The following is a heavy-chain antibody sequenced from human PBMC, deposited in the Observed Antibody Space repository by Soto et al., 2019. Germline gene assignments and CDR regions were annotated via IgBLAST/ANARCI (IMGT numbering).Heavy chain of an antibody. D-gene: IGHD3-3*01. CDR3: VREGFWSGYSLAYYYGMDV. V-gene: IGHV1-69*13. CDR2: IIPIFGTA. J-gene: IGHJ6*02. CDR1: GGTFSSYA. Sequence: GASVKVSCKASGGTFSSYAISWVRQAPGQGLEWMGGIIPIFGTANYAQKFQGRVTITADESTSTAYMELSSLRSEDTAVYYCVREGFWSGYSLAYYYGMDVWGQGTTVTVSS.